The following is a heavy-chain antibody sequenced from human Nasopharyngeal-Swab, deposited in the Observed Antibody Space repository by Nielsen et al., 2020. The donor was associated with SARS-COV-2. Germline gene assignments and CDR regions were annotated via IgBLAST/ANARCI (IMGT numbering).Heavy chain of an antibody. J-gene: IGHJ6*03. Sequence: WVRQDSCSASACMGGIIPIFGTANYAQKFQGRVTITADESTSTAYMELSSLRSEDTAVYYCARNRLPYCSSTSCSYYYMDVWGKGTTVTVSS. V-gene: IGHV1-69*01. D-gene: IGHD2-2*01. CDR2: IIPIFGTA. CDR3: ARNRLPYCSSTSCSYYYMDV.